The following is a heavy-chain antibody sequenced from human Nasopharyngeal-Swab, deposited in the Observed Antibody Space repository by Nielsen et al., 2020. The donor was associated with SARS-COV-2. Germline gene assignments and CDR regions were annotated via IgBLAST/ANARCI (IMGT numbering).Heavy chain of an antibody. V-gene: IGHV3-30*03. Sequence: GESLKISCAASGFTFSSFGMHWVRQAPGKGLEWVAFIAHDASNEYYGDSVKGRFSISRDSSKSTLYLQMNTLGAEDTAVYYCAIEPGNRIVTGSDAFDIWGQGTMVTVSS. CDR3: AIEPGNRIVTGSDAFDI. CDR2: IAHDASNE. CDR1: GFTFSSFG. D-gene: IGHD6-19*01. J-gene: IGHJ3*02.